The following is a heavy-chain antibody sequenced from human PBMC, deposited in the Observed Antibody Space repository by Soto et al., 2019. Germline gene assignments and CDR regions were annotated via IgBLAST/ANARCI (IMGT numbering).Heavy chain of an antibody. CDR3: AALAAASTGSYDY. Sequence: QGQLQESAPGLVKPSQTLSLTCTFSVSGGSIRSGGYYWSWVRQHPGKGLESIGYISDSGSTTYTPSLKSRVTMSVDTSKKQFSLRLTSVTAADTAVYYCAALAAASTGSYDYWGQGTLVTVSS. CDR1: GGSIRSGGYY. D-gene: IGHD6-13*01. J-gene: IGHJ4*02. V-gene: IGHV4-31*03. CDR2: ISDSGST.